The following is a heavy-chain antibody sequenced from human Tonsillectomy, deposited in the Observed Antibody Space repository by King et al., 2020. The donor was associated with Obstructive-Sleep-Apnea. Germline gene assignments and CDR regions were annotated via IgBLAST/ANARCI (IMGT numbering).Heavy chain of an antibody. V-gene: IGHV4-59*08. D-gene: IGHD2-2*01. CDR1: GGSISSYY. Sequence: VQLQESGPGLVKPSETLSLTCTVSGGSISSYYWSWIRQPPGKGLEWIGEIYHSGSTNYNPSLKSRVTISVDKSKNQFSLKLSSVTAADTAVYFCARQKYSSSWSEFWGQGTLVTVTS. CDR3: ARQKYSSSWSEF. CDR2: IYHSGST. J-gene: IGHJ4*02.